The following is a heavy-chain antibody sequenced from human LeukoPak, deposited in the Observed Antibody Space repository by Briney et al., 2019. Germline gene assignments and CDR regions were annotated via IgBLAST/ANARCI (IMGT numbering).Heavy chain of an antibody. J-gene: IGHJ4*02. CDR1: GGTFSSYA. D-gene: IGHD2-21*02. CDR2: IIPIFGTA. CDR3: ARDICGGDCYSAY. Sequence: SVKVSCKASGGTFSSYAISWVRQAPGQGLEWMGGIIPIFGTANYAQKFQGRVTITADESTSTAYMGLSSLRTEDTAVYYCARDICGGDCYSAYWGQGTLVTVSS. V-gene: IGHV1-69*13.